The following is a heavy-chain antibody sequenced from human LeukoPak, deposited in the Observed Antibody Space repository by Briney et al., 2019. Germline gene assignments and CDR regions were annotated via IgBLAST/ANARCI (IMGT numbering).Heavy chain of an antibody. V-gene: IGHV3-7*03. CDR2: IKQDGSEK. CDR1: GFTFSSYW. Sequence: GGSLRLSCAASGFTFSSYWMSWVRQAPGKGLEWVANIKQDGSEKYYVDSVKGRFTISRDNAKNSLYLQMRSLRAEDTAIYYCARDPRDDHNSLDSWGQGTQVTVSS. CDR3: ARDPRDDHNSLDS. J-gene: IGHJ4*02. D-gene: IGHD1-1*01.